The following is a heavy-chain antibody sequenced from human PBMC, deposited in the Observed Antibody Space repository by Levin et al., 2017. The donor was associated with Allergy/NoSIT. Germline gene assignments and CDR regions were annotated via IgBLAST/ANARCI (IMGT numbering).Heavy chain of an antibody. CDR3: AKDQYGDYVEDWFDP. J-gene: IGHJ5*02. V-gene: IGHV3-23*01. CDR1: GFTFSSYA. Sequence: GESLKISCAASGFTFSSYAMSWVRQAPGKGLEWVSAISGSGGSTYYADSVKGRFTISRDNSKNTLYLQMNSLRAEDTAVYYCAKDQYGDYVEDWFDPCGQGTLVTVSS. CDR2: ISGSGGST. D-gene: IGHD4-17*01.